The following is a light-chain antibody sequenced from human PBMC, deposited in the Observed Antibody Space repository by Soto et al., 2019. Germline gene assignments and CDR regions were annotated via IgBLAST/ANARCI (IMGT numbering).Light chain of an antibody. CDR2: SNN. CDR3: AAWDDSLNGDNYV. Sequence: QSVLTQPASVSGSPGQSITISCTGTSSDVGGYNYVSWYQQLPGTAPKLLIYSNNQRPSGVPDRFSGSKSGTSASLAISGLQSEDEADYYCAAWDDSLNGDNYVFGTGNKVTVL. CDR1: SSDVGGYNY. J-gene: IGLJ1*01. V-gene: IGLV1-44*01.